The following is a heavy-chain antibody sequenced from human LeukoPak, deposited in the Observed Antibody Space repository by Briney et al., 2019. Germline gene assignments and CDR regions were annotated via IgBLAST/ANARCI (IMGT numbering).Heavy chain of an antibody. Sequence: ASVKVSCKASAYTSIANYMLWVRQAPGQGLEWMGWINPNSGGTNYAQKFQGRVTMTRDTSISTAYMELSRLTSDDTAVYYCARDVAGTGDYWGQGTLVTVSS. CDR1: AYTSIANY. V-gene: IGHV1-2*02. D-gene: IGHD1-1*01. CDR3: ARDVAGTGDY. CDR2: INPNSGGT. J-gene: IGHJ4*02.